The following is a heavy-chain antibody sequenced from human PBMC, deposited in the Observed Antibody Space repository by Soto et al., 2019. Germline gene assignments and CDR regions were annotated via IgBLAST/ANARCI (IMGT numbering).Heavy chain of an antibody. CDR2: IIPILGIS. V-gene: IGHV1-69*04. J-gene: IGHJ3*02. CDR1: GEACRRCT. D-gene: IGHD3-16*01. Sequence: ASVNLYWKGSGEACRRCTMSWVRLADGQGLEWMGRIIPILGISNYAQKFQGRVTITADKSTSTDYMELSSLRSEDTAVYYCARDDYDYISYAFDIWGQGTMVTVSS. CDR3: ARDDYDYISYAFDI.